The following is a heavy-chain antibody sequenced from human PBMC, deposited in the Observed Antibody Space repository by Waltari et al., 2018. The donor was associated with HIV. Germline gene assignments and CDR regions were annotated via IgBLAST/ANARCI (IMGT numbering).Heavy chain of an antibody. CDR3: ARAKNSDSSGYSFGPHFDY. D-gene: IGHD3-22*01. Sequence: QVQLVQSGAEVKKPGASVQVSCTASGYTFTGFSMHWVAPAPGHGLEWMGWINPNSGGTNYAQKSQGRVTMTRDTSFNTAYMEVSRLRSDDTAVYYCARAKNSDSSGYSFGPHFDYWGQGTLVTVSS. CDR2: INPNSGGT. CDR1: GYTFTGFS. V-gene: IGHV1-2*02. J-gene: IGHJ4*02.